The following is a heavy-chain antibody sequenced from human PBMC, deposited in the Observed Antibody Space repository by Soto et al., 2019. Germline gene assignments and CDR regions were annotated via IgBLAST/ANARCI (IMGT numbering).Heavy chain of an antibody. CDR2: VYPRDSDT. J-gene: IGHJ4*02. V-gene: IGHV5-51*01. CDR3: ARPPLPGYSIHFNS. Sequence: PVESLKISCKASGYIFIDDWIGWVRQMPGKGLEWMGIVYPRDSDTRYSPSFQGQVTISADRSTGTAFLQWRSLKASDTALYYCARPPLPGYSIHFNSWGQGTLVTVSS. CDR1: GYIFIDDW. D-gene: IGHD2-15*01.